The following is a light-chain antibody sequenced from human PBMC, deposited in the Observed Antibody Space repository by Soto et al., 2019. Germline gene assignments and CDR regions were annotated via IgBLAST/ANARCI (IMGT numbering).Light chain of an antibody. V-gene: IGKV3-20*01. CDR1: QSLNSNF. Sequence: ETVLTQSPGTLSLSPGERGTLSCRASQSLNSNFLAWYQQKPGQAPRLLIYGVSNRATGIPDRFSGSGSVTDFTLTISRLEPEDFAVYYCQQYGTSPPFTFVPGTKVDI. J-gene: IGKJ3*01. CDR2: GVS. CDR3: QQYGTSPPFT.